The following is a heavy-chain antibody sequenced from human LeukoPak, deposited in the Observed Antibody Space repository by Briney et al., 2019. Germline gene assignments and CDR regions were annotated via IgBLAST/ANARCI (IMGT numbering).Heavy chain of an antibody. CDR3: ARGITSGPRRYDVRNFDY. J-gene: IGHJ4*02. V-gene: IGHV3-30*04. D-gene: IGHD5-12*01. Sequence: PGGSLRLSCAASGFIFSSYAMHWVRQAPGKGLEWVAVISYDGSNKYYADSVKGRFTISRDNSKNTLYLQMNSLRAEDTAVYYCARGITSGPRRYDVRNFDYWGQGTPVTVSS. CDR2: ISYDGSNK. CDR1: GFIFSSYA.